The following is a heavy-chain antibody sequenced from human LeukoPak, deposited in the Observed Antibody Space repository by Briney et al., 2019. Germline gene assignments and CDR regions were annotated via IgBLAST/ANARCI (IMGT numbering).Heavy chain of an antibody. J-gene: IGHJ4*02. CDR1: GFTFSSFA. V-gene: IGHV3-23*01. CDR2: ISASGGST. D-gene: IGHD7-27*01. CDR3: AKDLAWGLDY. Sequence: GGSLRLSCAASGFTFSSFAMSWVRQAPGKGLEWISVISASGGSTYYADSVKGRFTISRDNSKNTLYLQMNNLRAEDTAVYYCAKDLAWGLDYWGQGTPVTVSS.